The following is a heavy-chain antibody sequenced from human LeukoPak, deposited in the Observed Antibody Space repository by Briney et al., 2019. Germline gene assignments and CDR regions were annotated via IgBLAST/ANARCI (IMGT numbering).Heavy chain of an antibody. D-gene: IGHD2/OR15-2a*01. CDR1: GYSFTTYW. CDR3: ARTKTEYASDDAFDV. Sequence: GESLKISCTGSGYSFTTYWIGWVRQMPGKGLEWMGIIYPGDSDTRYSPSLQGQVTISADKSITTAYLQWSGLKASDSAMYFCARTKTEYASDDAFDVRGQGTMVTVSS. V-gene: IGHV5-51*01. CDR2: IYPGDSDT. J-gene: IGHJ3*01.